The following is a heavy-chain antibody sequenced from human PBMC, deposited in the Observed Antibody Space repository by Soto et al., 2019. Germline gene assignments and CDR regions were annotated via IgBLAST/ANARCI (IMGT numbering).Heavy chain of an antibody. CDR3: ARADYYDSSGYFSGPSAFDI. V-gene: IGHV5-51*01. D-gene: IGHD3-22*01. Sequence: GESLKISCKGSGYSFTSYWIGWVRQVPGKGLEWMGIIYPGDSDTRYSPSFQGQVTISADKSISTAYLQWSSLKASDTAMYYCARADYYDSSGYFSGPSAFDIWGQGTMVTVSS. CDR1: GYSFTSYW. CDR2: IYPGDSDT. J-gene: IGHJ3*02.